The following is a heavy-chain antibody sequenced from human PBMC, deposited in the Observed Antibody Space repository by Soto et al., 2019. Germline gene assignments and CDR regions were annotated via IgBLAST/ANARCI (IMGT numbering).Heavy chain of an antibody. CDR2: IYYSGST. J-gene: IGHJ3*02. V-gene: IGHV4-39*01. Sequence: QLQLQESGPGLVKPSETLSLTCTVSGGSISSRSFYWGWIRQSPGKGLEYIGSIYYSGSTSYYPSLKSRATISIDMSKNHFSLKLTSVTAADTAVYYCAKHSARTYGAAFDIWGQGTVVTVSS. CDR1: GGSISSRSFY. CDR3: AKHSARTYGAAFDI. D-gene: IGHD4-17*01.